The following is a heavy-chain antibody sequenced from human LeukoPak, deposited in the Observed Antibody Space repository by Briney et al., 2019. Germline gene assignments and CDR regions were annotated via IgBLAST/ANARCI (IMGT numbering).Heavy chain of an antibody. J-gene: IGHJ6*03. CDR3: ARGTLMNNYYYMDV. CDR2: IYSGGST. V-gene: IGHV3-53*01. Sequence: PGGSLRLSCAASGFTVSSYYMSWVRQAPGKGLEWVSVIYSGGSTYYADSVKGRFTISRDNSKNTLYLQTNSLRAEDTAVYYCARGTLMNNYYYMDVWGKGTTVTVSS. D-gene: IGHD2-8*01. CDR1: GFTVSSYY.